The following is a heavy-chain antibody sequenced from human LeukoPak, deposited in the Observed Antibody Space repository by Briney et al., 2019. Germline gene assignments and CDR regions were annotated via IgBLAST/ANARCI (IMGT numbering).Heavy chain of an antibody. Sequence: GASVKVSCKASGYTFTSYGISWVRQAPGQGLEWMGWISAYNGNTNYAQKLQGRVTMTTDTSTSTAYMEPRSLRSDDTAVYYCARGRDHDYGDYFFDYWGQGTLVTVSS. CDR3: ARGRDHDYGDYFFDY. CDR1: GYTFTSYG. J-gene: IGHJ4*02. V-gene: IGHV1-18*01. CDR2: ISAYNGNT. D-gene: IGHD4-17*01.